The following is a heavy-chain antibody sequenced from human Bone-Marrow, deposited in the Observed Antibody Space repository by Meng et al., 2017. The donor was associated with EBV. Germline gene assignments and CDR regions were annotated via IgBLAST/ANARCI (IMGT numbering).Heavy chain of an antibody. J-gene: IGHJ4*02. Sequence: QVPVVRWGGGLLKLSETLSLSCSVYCGFFSGYYWTWNRQDSGKGLEWIGGNNHTASNNYSTFIKSRVTISIDTSKNQFSLKLSSVTVSDTAVYYCARTCRDGYNFDYWGQGTLVTVSS. D-gene: IGHD5-24*01. V-gene: IGHV4-34*01. CDR3: ARTCRDGYNFDY. CDR1: CGFFSGYY. CDR2: NNHTASN.